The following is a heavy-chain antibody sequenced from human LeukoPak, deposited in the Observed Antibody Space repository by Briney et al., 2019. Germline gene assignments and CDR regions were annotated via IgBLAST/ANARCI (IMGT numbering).Heavy chain of an antibody. J-gene: IGHJ4*02. Sequence: SETLSLTCTVSGGSISSYYWSWIRQPPGKGLEWIGYIYYSGSTNYNPSLKSRVTISVDTSKNQFSLKLSSVTAADTAVYYCAREASDIVVVPAAMDYYFDYWGQGTLVTVSS. V-gene: IGHV4-59*12. CDR3: AREASDIVVVPAAMDYYFDY. D-gene: IGHD2-2*01. CDR1: GGSISSYY. CDR2: IYYSGST.